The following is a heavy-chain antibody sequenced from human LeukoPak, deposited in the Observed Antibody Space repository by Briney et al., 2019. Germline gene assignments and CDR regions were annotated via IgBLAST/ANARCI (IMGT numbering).Heavy chain of an antibody. J-gene: IGHJ4*02. V-gene: IGHV1-69*05. CDR2: IIPIFGTA. CDR1: GGTFSSYA. CDR3: ARGPPPDFDY. Sequence: SVKVSCKASGGTFSSYAISWVRQAPGQGLEWMGGIIPIFGTANYAQKLQGRVTMTTDTSTSTAYMELRSLRSDDTAVYYCARGPPPDFDYWGRGTLVTVSS.